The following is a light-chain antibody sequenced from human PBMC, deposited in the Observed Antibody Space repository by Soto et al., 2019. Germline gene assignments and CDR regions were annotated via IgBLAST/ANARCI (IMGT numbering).Light chain of an antibody. Sequence: EIVLTQSPATLSLSPGERATLSCRASQSVGNDLVWYHQKRGQAPRLLIYAASNRATGIPARFSGSGSGTDFTLTISSLEPEDFAAYYCQQRSNWPRTFGGGTKVEIK. V-gene: IGKV3-11*01. CDR2: AAS. CDR3: QQRSNWPRT. J-gene: IGKJ4*01. CDR1: QSVGND.